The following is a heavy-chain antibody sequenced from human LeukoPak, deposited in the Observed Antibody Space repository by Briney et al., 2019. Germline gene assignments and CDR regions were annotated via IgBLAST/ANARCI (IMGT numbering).Heavy chain of an antibody. J-gene: IGHJ5*02. CDR2: MNPNSGNT. CDR1: GYTFPSFG. V-gene: IGHV1-8*01. D-gene: IGHD3-10*01. CDR3: ARGLWFGELFS. Sequence: GASVKVSCKASGYTFPSFGISWVRQATGQGLEWMGWMNPNSGNTGYAQKFQGRVTMTRNTSISTAYMELSSLRSEDTAVYYCARGLWFGELFSWGQGTLVTVSS.